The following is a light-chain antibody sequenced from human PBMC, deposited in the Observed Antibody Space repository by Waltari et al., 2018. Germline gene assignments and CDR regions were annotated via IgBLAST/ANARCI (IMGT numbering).Light chain of an antibody. V-gene: IGKV1-5*03. Sequence: DIQMTQSPSTLSASVGDRVTITGRASQGISSWLALYQQKPGKAPTLLIYKASSLESGVPSRFSGSGSGTEFTLTISSLQPDDFATYYCQQYNSYSYTFGQGTKLEIK. CDR2: KAS. J-gene: IGKJ2*01. CDR1: QGISSW. CDR3: QQYNSYSYT.